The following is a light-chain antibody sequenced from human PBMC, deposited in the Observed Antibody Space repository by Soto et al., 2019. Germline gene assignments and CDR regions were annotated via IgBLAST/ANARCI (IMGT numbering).Light chain of an antibody. CDR3: QHADSFPLIT. V-gene: IGKV1-12*01. J-gene: IGKJ5*01. CDR1: EDISTW. CDR2: AAS. Sequence: IQMTQRQSSVSASVGDRVTITCRSSEDISTWLAWYQQKPGKAPKLLIYAASSLQSGVPSRFSGSGSGTDFTLTVSSLQPEDFATYYCQHADSFPLITFGQGTRLEV.